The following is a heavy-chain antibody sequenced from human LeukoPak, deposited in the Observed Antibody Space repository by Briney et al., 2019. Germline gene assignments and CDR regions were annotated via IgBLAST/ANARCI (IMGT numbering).Heavy chain of an antibody. Sequence: GGSLRLSCAASGFTFSSYAMSWVRQAPGKGVEWVSAISGSGGSTYCADSVKGRFTISGDNSKNTLYLQMNSLRAEDTAVYYCAKDPAGIVWFDPWGQGTLVTVSS. CDR2: ISGSGGST. J-gene: IGHJ5*02. D-gene: IGHD3-16*02. CDR1: GFTFSSYA. V-gene: IGHV3-23*01. CDR3: AKDPAGIVWFDP.